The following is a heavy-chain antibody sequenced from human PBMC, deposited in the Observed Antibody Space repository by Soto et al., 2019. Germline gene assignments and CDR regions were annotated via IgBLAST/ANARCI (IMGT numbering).Heavy chain of an antibody. J-gene: IGHJ3*01. CDR1: GFDVSNTY. D-gene: IGHD1-7*01. Sequence: PGGSLRLSCAASGFDVSNTYMSWVRQAPGKGLDWVSIIYSGGATYYADSVKGRFTISRDNSKNTLYLQMNSLRAEDTALYYCARVSKGTIYSPHAFDVWGQGXMVTV. V-gene: IGHV3-53*01. CDR3: ARVSKGTIYSPHAFDV. CDR2: IYSGGAT.